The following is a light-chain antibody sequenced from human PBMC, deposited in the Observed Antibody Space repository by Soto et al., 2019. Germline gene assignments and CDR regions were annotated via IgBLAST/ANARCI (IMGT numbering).Light chain of an antibody. V-gene: IGLV2-23*01. Sequence: QSALTQPASVSGSPGQSITISCTGTSNDVGSYNLVSWYQQHPGKAPKLMIYEGSKRPSGVSNRFSGSKSGNTASLTVSGLQAEDEADYYCCSYARTYSVVFGGGTKLTVL. CDR2: EGS. CDR1: SNDVGSYNL. J-gene: IGLJ2*01. CDR3: CSYARTYSVV.